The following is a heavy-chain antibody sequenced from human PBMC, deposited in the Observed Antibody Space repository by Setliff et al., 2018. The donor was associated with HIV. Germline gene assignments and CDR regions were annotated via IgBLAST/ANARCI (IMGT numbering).Heavy chain of an antibody. CDR2: INPKTGDT. V-gene: IGHV1-2*02. D-gene: IGHD2-15*01. Sequence: GASVKVSCKASGYTFTAYHLHWVRQAPGQGLESMGWINPKTGDTKYVQKFQGRVSMTRDTSIFTAYMELSRLRSDDTAVYYCARGAVDDDYFEYWGQGTLVTVSS. J-gene: IGHJ4*02. CDR1: GYTFTAYH. CDR3: ARGAVDDDYFEY.